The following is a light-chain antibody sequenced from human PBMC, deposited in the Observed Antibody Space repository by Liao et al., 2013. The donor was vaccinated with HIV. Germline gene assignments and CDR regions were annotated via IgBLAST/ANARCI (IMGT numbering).Light chain of an antibody. Sequence: SYELTQPPSMSVAPGKTATITCGGNDIASKSVHWYQQKPGQSPVLVIYQDSERPSGIPERFSGSNSGNTATLTISEIQAMDEGDYYCQAWASSTYVFGTGTKVTVL. J-gene: IGLJ1*01. CDR1: DIASKS. CDR2: QDS. V-gene: IGLV3-21*01. CDR3: QAWASSTYV.